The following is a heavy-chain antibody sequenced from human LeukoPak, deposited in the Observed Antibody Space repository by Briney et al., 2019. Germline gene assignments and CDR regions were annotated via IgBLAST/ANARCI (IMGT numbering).Heavy chain of an antibody. D-gene: IGHD5-18*01. V-gene: IGHV5-51*01. J-gene: IGHJ4*02. CDR2: IYPGDSDT. CDR1: GYSFTSYC. CDR3: ARGTRAKAMVDY. Sequence: GESLKISCKGAGYSFTSYCFGWGRQMPGKGLEWMGIIYPGDSDTRYSPSFQGQVTISADKSISTAYLQWSSLKASDTAMYYCARGTRAKAMVDYWGQGTLVTVSS.